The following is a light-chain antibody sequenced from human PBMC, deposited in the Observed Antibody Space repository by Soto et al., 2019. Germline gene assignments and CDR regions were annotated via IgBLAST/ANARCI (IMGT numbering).Light chain of an antibody. CDR2: EVT. V-gene: IGLV2-8*01. Sequence: QSALTQPPSASGSPGQSVTISCTGTSSDVGTYDYDSWYQQHPGKDPKLMIYEVTKRPSGVPDRFSGSKSGTSASLAIAGLQAEDEADYYCQSFDSSRNERVFGGGTKLTVL. J-gene: IGLJ3*02. CDR1: SSDVGTYDY. CDR3: QSFDSSRNERV.